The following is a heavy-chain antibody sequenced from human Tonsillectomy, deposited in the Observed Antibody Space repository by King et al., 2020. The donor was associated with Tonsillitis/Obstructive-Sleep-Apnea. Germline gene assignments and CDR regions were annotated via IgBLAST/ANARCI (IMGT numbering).Heavy chain of an antibody. D-gene: IGHD6-13*01. Sequence: VQLVESGGGLVQPGGSLRLSCSASGFTFSSYAMHWVRQAPGKGLEYVSAISSNGGSIYYADSVKGRFTISRDNSKNTLYLKMSSLRAEGTAVYYCVKDVAAAGYPSAFDIWGQGTMVTVSS. V-gene: IGHV3-64D*06. CDR2: ISSNGGSI. CDR1: GFTFSSYA. J-gene: IGHJ3*02. CDR3: VKDVAAAGYPSAFDI.